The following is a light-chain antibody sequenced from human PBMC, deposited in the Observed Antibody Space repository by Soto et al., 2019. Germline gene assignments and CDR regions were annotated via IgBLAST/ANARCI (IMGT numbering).Light chain of an antibody. CDR3: QQYGSSPPRT. J-gene: IGKJ3*01. V-gene: IGKV3-20*01. CDR1: QSVSSSY. Sequence: EIVLTQSPGTLSLSPGERATLSCRASQSVSSSYLAWYQQKPGQAPRLLIYGASSRATGIPDRFSGSGSGTDFTLTISRPEPEDFAVYYCQQYGSSPPRTFGPGTKVDIK. CDR2: GAS.